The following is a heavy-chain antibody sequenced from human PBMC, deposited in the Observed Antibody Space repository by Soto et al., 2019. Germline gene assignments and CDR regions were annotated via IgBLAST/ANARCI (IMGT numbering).Heavy chain of an antibody. Sequence: QVHLQQWGAGLLKPSETLSLTCAVYGGAFIDYSWSWIRQPPGKGLEWIGEITHSGSTNYNPSLKSRIAMSIDTLTKQFSLQLSSVTAADTAVYYCARDGIHLRYGMEVWGPGTTVTVAS. CDR3: ARDGIHLRYGMEV. J-gene: IGHJ6*02. CDR1: GGAFIDYS. V-gene: IGHV4-34*01. D-gene: IGHD3-16*02. CDR2: ITHSGST.